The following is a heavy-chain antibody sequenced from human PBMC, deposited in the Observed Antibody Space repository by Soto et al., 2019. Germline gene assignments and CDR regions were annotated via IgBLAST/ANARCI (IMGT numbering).Heavy chain of an antibody. CDR3: ARDRGPSSGYYPYWLDP. CDR1: GGTFSSYA. D-gene: IGHD3-22*01. Sequence: SVKVSCKASGGTFSSYAITWVRQAPGQGLEWMGGIIPIFGTANYAQKFQGRVTITADESTSTAYMELSSLRSEDTAVYYCARDRGPSSGYYPYWLDPWGQGTLVTVSS. CDR2: IIPIFGTA. V-gene: IGHV1-69*13. J-gene: IGHJ5*02.